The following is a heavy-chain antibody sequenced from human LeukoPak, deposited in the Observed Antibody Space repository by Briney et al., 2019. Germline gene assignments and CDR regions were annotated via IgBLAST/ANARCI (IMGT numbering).Heavy chain of an antibody. Sequence: PGGSLRLSCAASGFTFSSYAMHWVRQAPGKGLEWVSYISSSGSTIYYADAVKGRFTISRDNAKNSLYLQMSSLRDEDTAVYYCATVAMEDWNFDLWGRGTLVTVSS. D-gene: IGHD5-18*01. J-gene: IGHJ2*01. V-gene: IGHV3-48*02. CDR1: GFTFSSYA. CDR3: ATVAMEDWNFDL. CDR2: ISSSGSTI.